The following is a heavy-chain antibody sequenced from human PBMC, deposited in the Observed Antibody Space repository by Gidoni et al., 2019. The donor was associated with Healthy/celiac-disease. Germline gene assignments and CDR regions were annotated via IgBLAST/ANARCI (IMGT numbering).Heavy chain of an antibody. CDR1: GCPFSSYA. D-gene: IGHD3-22*01. CDR3: ARDTAGGKEDYDSSGYNYGMDV. Sequence: QVQLVQSGAEVKKPGSSVKVSCKASGCPFSSYAISWVRQAPGQGLEWMGGIIPIFGTANYAQKFQGRVTITADESTSTAYMELSSLRSEDTAVYYCARDTAGGKEDYDSSGYNYGMDVWGQGTTVTVSS. CDR2: IIPIFGTA. J-gene: IGHJ6*02. V-gene: IGHV1-69*01.